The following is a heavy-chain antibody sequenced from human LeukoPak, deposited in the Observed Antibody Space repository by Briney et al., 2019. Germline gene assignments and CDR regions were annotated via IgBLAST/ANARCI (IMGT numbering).Heavy chain of an antibody. CDR1: GFDFSSNW. V-gene: IGHV3-74*01. Sequence: GGSLRLSCAASGFDFSSNWMHWVRHAPGQGPVWVSRIKGDGISTNYADSVKGRFTISRDIAKNTLYLQMNSLRAEDTGVYYCAKDHYWSIDYWGRGTLVTVSS. D-gene: IGHD3-3*01. CDR3: AKDHYWSIDY. CDR2: IKGDGIST. J-gene: IGHJ4*02.